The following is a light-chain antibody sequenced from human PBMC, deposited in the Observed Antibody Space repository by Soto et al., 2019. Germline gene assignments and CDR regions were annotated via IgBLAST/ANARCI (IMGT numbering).Light chain of an antibody. CDR2: KAS. Sequence: IRMTQYPSTLSASVGDSVTITCRASQRLXSWLVWCQQKPGKAPKLLXYKASSLERGVPSRLSGSGSGTEFTLTISSLQPDDFANYYCQQYKSDSRTFGQGTRLEI. V-gene: IGKV1-5*03. CDR3: QQYKSDSRT. J-gene: IGKJ5*01. CDR1: QRLXSW.